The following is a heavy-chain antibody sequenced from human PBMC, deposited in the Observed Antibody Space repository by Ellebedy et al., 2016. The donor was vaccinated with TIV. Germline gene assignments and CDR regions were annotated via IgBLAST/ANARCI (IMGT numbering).Heavy chain of an antibody. Sequence: ASVKVSCXVSGYTLTELSMHWVRQAPGKGLEWMGGFDPEDGETIYAQKFQGRVTMTEDTSTDTAYMELSSLRSEDTAVYYCARGLYSQNAFDIWGQGTMVTVSS. CDR2: FDPEDGET. V-gene: IGHV1-24*01. D-gene: IGHD6-13*01. CDR3: ARGLYSQNAFDI. J-gene: IGHJ3*02. CDR1: GYTLTELS.